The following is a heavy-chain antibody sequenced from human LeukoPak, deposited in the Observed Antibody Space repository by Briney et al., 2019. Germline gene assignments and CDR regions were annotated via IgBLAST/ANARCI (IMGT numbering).Heavy chain of an antibody. CDR2: INDNGAGT. Sequence: GGSLRLSCAASGFTFSSYAMSWVRQAPGKGLKWVSTINDNGAGTYYADSVKGRFTISRDNSYNTVSLQMNSLRDEDTGVYFCAKGLRTGVGPYMGYHYYMDVWGKGATVTVSS. D-gene: IGHD3-16*01. J-gene: IGHJ6*03. CDR1: GFTFSSYA. V-gene: IGHV3-23*01. CDR3: AKGLRTGVGPYMGYHYYMDV.